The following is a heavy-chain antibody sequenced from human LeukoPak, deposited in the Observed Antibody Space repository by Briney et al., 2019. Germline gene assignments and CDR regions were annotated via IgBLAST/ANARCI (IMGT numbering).Heavy chain of an antibody. CDR2: IWYDGSNK. Sequence: GGSLRLSCAASGFTFSSYGLHWVRQAPGKGLEWVAVIWYDGSNKYYADSVKGRSTISRDNSKNTLYLQMNSLRAEDTAVYYCARDYTVVPAAGGYYYYGMDVWGQGTTVTVSS. D-gene: IGHD2-2*01. CDR3: ARDYTVVPAAGGYYYYGMDV. CDR1: GFTFSSYG. J-gene: IGHJ6*02. V-gene: IGHV3-33*01.